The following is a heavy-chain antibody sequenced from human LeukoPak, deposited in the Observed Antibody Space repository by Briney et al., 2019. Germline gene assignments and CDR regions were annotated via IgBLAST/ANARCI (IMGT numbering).Heavy chain of an antibody. D-gene: IGHD5-24*01. CDR3: ATIYMATIMY. J-gene: IGHJ4*02. V-gene: IGHV3-7*01. CDR1: GFTFSGYT. Sequence: GGSLRLSCEASGFTFSGYTMNWVRQAPGKGLEWVANIKQDGSEKYYVDSVKGRFTISRDNGKNSLYLQLNSLRAEDTAVYYCATIYMATIMYWGQGTLITVSS. CDR2: IKQDGSEK.